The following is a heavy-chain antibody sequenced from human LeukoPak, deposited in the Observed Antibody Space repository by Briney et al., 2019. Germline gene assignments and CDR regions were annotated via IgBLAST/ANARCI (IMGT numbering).Heavy chain of an antibody. CDR3: ARGDGGYSGYGGGFDY. J-gene: IGHJ4*02. CDR2: IYYSGST. D-gene: IGHD5-12*01. V-gene: IGHV4-59*01. CDR1: GGSISSYY. Sequence: SETLSLTCTVSGGSISSYYWSWIRQPPGKGLEWIGYIYYSGSTNYNPSLKSRVTISVDTSKNQFSLKLSSVTAADTAVYYCARGDGGYSGYGGGFDYWGQGTLVTVSS.